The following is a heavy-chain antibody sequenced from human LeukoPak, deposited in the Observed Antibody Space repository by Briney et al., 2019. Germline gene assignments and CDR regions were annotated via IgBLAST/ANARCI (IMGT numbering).Heavy chain of an antibody. CDR3: ERKPSGYSNLDS. CDR1: VFTVSSNY. CDR2: IYSGGST. V-gene: IGHV3-53*01. D-gene: IGHD3-22*01. J-gene: IGHJ4*02. Sequence: PGGSLRLSCAASVFTVSSNYMNWVRQAPGKGLEWVSVIYSGGSTYYADSVKGRFTISRDNSKNTLYLQMDSLRAEDTAVYSCERKPSGYSNLDSWGQGTLVTVSS.